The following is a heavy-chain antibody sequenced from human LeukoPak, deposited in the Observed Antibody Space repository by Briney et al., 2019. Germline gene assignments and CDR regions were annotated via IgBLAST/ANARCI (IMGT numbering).Heavy chain of an antibody. CDR1: GFTFSSYG. J-gene: IGHJ4*02. CDR3: ARDQRGDYYFDY. D-gene: IGHD3-10*01. CDR2: IRYDGSNK. Sequence: PGGSLRLSCAASGFTFSSYGMHWVRQAPGKGLEWVAFIRYDGSNKYYADSVKGRFTISRDNSKNTLYLQMNSLRAEDTAVYYCARDQRGDYYFDYWGQGTLVTVSS. V-gene: IGHV3-30*02.